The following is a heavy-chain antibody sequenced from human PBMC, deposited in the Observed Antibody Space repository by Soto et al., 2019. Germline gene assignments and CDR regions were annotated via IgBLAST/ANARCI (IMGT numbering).Heavy chain of an antibody. CDR1: GGSISSDGYS. CDR2: IYHSGST. V-gene: IGHV4-30-2*01. Sequence: QLQLQESGSGLVKPSQTLSLTCAVSGGSISSDGYSWSWIRQPPGKGLEWIGYIYHSGSTYYNPSPKSRVTISGNRSKNQFSLKLSSVTAADTAVYYCAAGGGLPRYYWGQGTLVTVSS. D-gene: IGHD5-12*01. CDR3: AAGGGLPRYY. J-gene: IGHJ4*02.